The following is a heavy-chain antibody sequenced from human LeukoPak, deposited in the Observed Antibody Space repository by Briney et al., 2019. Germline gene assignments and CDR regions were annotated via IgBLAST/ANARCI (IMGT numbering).Heavy chain of an antibody. V-gene: IGHV4-34*01. J-gene: IGHJ5*01. D-gene: IGHD6-13*01. CDR3: ARGPGQLTSECFDS. CDR2: INHSGIT. Sequence: PSETLSLTCAVYGGSFSGYYWTWIRQPPGKGLEWIGEINHSGITNYNPSLKSRVTISVDTSKNQFSLKVNSVTAADAAVYYCARGPGQLTSECFDSWGQGILVTVSS. CDR1: GGSFSGYY.